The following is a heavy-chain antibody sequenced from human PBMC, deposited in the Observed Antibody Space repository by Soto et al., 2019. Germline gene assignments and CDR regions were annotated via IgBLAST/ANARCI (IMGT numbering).Heavy chain of an antibody. Sequence: ESGGGVVQPGRSLRLACEASGFSFSRYGMHWVRQAPGKGLEWVAVIWFDGSNKHYADSVKGRFTISRDNSKNTLYLQMNSLRAEDTAVYYCARENHNSGWPFDYWGQGTLVTVSS. CDR3: ARENHNSGWPFDY. CDR2: IWFDGSNK. J-gene: IGHJ4*02. CDR1: GFSFSRYG. D-gene: IGHD6-19*01. V-gene: IGHV3-33*01.